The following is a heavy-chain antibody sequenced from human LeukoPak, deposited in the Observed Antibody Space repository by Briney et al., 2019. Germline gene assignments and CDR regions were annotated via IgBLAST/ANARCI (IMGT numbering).Heavy chain of an antibody. CDR3: ARDSAGNDY. CDR2: IKQDGSEK. D-gene: IGHD6-13*01. V-gene: IGHV3-7*01. Sequence: GGSLRLPCAASGFTFSTYWMSWVRQAPGKGLEWVANIKQDGSEKYYIDSVKGRFTISRDNAKNSLYLQMNSLRAEDTAMYYCARDSAGNDYWGQGTLVTVSS. J-gene: IGHJ4*02. CDR1: GFTFSTYW.